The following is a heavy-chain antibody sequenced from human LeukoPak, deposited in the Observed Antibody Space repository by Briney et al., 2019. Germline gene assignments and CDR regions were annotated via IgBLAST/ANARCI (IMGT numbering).Heavy chain of an antibody. CDR1: GGSFSGYY. V-gene: IGHV4-34*01. D-gene: IGHD5-18*01. Sequence: SETLSLSCAVYGGSFSGYYWSWIRQPPGKGLEWIGEINHSGSTNYNPSLKSRVTISVDTSKNQFSLKLSSVTAADTAVYYCARVYSYGYVNCWGRRTLVTVSS. CDR3: ARVYSYGYVNC. CDR2: INHSGST. J-gene: IGHJ4*02.